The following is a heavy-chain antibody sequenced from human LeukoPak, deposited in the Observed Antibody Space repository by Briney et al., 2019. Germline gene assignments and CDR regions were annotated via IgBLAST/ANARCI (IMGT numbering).Heavy chain of an antibody. Sequence: GGSLRLSCAASAFTFSTYGMHWVRQAPGKGLEWVAVMSYDGSKKYYADSVKGRFTISRDNSKNTLYLQMNSLRAEDTAVYYCAKNALIPGIAAALTYWGQGTLVTVSS. CDR3: AKNALIPGIAAALTY. J-gene: IGHJ4*02. D-gene: IGHD6-13*01. CDR1: AFTFSTYG. V-gene: IGHV3-30*18. CDR2: MSYDGSKK.